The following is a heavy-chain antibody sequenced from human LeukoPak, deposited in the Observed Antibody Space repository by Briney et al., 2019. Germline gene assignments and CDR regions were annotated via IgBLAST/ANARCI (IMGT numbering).Heavy chain of an antibody. CDR1: GFTFSSYA. CDR2: ISGSGDNT. J-gene: IGHJ4*02. Sequence: GRSLRLSCAASGFTFSSYAMSWVRQAPGKGLEWVSAISGSGDNTYYADSVEGRFTISRDNSKNTLYLQMNSLRAEDTAIYYCAKDGRPSGDYYYYFDYWGQGTLVAVPS. D-gene: IGHD3-22*01. CDR3: AKDGRPSGDYYYYFDY. V-gene: IGHV3-23*01.